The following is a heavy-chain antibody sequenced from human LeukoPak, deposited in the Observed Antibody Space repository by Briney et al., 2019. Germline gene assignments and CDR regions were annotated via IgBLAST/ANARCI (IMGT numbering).Heavy chain of an antibody. J-gene: IGHJ4*02. D-gene: IGHD3-22*01. CDR1: GFTFSSYS. CDR2: ISSSSSYI. CDR3: AKSGRITMIVVVITPFGY. V-gene: IGHV3-21*01. Sequence: GGSLRLSCAASGFTFSSYSMNWVRQAPGKGLEWVSSISSSSSYIYYADSVKGRFTISRDNAKNSLYLQMNSLRAEDTAVYYCAKSGRITMIVVVITPFGYWGQGTLVTVSS.